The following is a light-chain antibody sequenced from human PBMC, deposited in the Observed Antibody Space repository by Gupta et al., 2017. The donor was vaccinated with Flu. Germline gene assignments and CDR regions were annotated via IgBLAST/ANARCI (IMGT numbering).Light chain of an antibody. J-gene: IGLJ1*01. CDR3: QVWESTSDHWV. Sequence: SYVLSQPPSVSVAPGTTASITCGGNNIGSQSLHWYQQKPGQAPVLVVYDDSYRPSGIPERISGSKSGSTAALTISRVEAGDEAVYFCQVWESTSDHWVFGGGTKITVL. CDR2: DDS. CDR1: NIGSQS. V-gene: IGLV3-21*03.